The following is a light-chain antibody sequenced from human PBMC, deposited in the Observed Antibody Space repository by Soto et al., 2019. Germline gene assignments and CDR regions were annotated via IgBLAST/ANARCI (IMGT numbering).Light chain of an antibody. Sequence: DIQMTQSPSTLSASVGDRVTITCRASQSISSWLAWYQQKPGKAPKLLIYKASSLESGVPSRFSGSGSGTEFTLTISSLQPDDVATYYCQQYNSYSTFSQGTKLEIK. CDR3: QQYNSYST. J-gene: IGKJ2*01. CDR2: KAS. CDR1: QSISSW. V-gene: IGKV1-5*03.